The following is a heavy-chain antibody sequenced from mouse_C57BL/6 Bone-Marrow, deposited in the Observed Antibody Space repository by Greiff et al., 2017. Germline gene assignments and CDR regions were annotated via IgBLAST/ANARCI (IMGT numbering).Heavy chain of an antibody. CDR1: GYTFTSYT. V-gene: IGHV1-4*01. CDR2: INPSSGYT. J-gene: IGHJ3*01. CDR3: ASLGRGAWFAY. D-gene: IGHD4-1*01. Sequence: VQLQQSGAELARPGASVKMSCKASGYTFTSYTMHWVKQRPGQGLEWIGYINPSSGYTKYNQKFKDKATLTADKSSSTAYMQLSSLTSEDSAVYYCASLGRGAWFAYWGQGTLVTVSA.